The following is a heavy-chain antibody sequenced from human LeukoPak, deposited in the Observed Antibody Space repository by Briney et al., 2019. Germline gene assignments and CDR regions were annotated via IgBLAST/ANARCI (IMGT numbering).Heavy chain of an antibody. V-gene: IGHV3-23*01. CDR2: ISVGGGST. Sequence: PGGSLRLSCAASGFTFSSYAMSWVRQAPGKGLEWVSGISVGGGSTYYADSVKGRFTISRDNSKNTLYLQMNSLRAEDTAVYYCAKDRYSMIVVVIHLFDYWGQGTLVTVSS. D-gene: IGHD3-22*01. CDR3: AKDRYSMIVVVIHLFDY. J-gene: IGHJ4*02. CDR1: GFTFSSYA.